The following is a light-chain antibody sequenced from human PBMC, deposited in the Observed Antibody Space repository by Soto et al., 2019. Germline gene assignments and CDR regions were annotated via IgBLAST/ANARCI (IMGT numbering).Light chain of an antibody. CDR3: CSYAGSISWV. V-gene: IGLV2-23*01. Sequence: QSALTQPASVSGSPGQSITISCTGTSSDVGRYNLVTWYQQHPGKAPKLMIYEDSRRPSGVSDRFSGSRSGNTASLTISGLQAEDEADYYCCSYAGSISWVFGGGTKVTVL. CDR2: EDS. CDR1: SSDVGRYNL. J-gene: IGLJ3*02.